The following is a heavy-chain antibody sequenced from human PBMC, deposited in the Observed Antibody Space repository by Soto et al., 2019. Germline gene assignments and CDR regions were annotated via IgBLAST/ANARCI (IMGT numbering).Heavy chain of an antibody. D-gene: IGHD3-3*01. CDR2: INHSGST. V-gene: IGHV4-34*01. CDR1: GGSFSGNS. CDR3: ARVAKVVMISDY. J-gene: IGHJ4*02. Sequence: QVQLQQWGAGLLKPSETLSLTCAVYGGSFSGNSWSWIRQSPGKGLEWIGEINHSGSTNYNPSLKSRVPLSVDPSKYQFSLKLSSVTAADTAVYYCARVAKVVMISDYWGQGTLVPVSS.